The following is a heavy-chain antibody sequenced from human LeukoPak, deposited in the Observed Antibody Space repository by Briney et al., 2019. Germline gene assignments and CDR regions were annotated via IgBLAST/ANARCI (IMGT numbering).Heavy chain of an antibody. CDR1: GGSVSSGSYY. Sequence: SETLSLTCTVSGGSVSSGSYYWSWIRQPPGKGLEWIGYIYYSGSTNYNPSLKSRVTISVDTSKNQFSLRLSSVTAADTAVYYCARDNPVSGGAGSYYGMDVWGQGTTVTVSS. V-gene: IGHV4-61*01. CDR3: ARDNPVSGGAGSYYGMDV. J-gene: IGHJ6*02. CDR2: IYYSGST. D-gene: IGHD2-15*01.